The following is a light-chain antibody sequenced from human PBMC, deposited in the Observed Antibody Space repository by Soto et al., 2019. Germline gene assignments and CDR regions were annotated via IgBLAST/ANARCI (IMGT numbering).Light chain of an antibody. CDR1: SSDVGGYNY. CDR3: SSYTSSSTHYV. J-gene: IGLJ1*01. V-gene: IGLV2-14*01. CDR2: DVS. Sequence: QSVLTQPASVSGSPGQSIIISKPGTSSDVGGYNYVSWYQQHPGKAPKLMIYDVSNRPSGGSNRFSGSKSGNTASLTISGLQAEDEADYYCSSYTSSSTHYVFGTGTKVTVL.